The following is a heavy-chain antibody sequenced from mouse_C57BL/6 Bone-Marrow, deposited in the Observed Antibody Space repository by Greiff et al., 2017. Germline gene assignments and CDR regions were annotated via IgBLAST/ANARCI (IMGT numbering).Heavy chain of an antibody. D-gene: IGHD1-1*01. CDR2: IWSGGST. Sequence: QVQLKQSGPGLVQPSQSLSITCTVSGFSLTSYGVHWVRQSPGKGLAWLGVIWSGGSTDYNAAFISRLSISKDNYKSQVFFKMNSLQADDTAIYYCARDYCGSSYCAMDYWGQGTSVTVSS. CDR1: GFSLTSYG. CDR3: ARDYCGSSYCAMDY. V-gene: IGHV2-2*01. J-gene: IGHJ4*01.